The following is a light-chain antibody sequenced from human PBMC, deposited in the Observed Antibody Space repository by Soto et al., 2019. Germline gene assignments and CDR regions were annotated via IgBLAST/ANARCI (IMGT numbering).Light chain of an antibody. V-gene: IGLV2-8*01. CDR1: SSDVGHYNY. CDR3: SSYAGSNNFGV. J-gene: IGLJ2*01. CDR2: EVT. Sequence: QSALTQPPSVSGSPGQSVTISCTGTSSDVGHYNYVSWYQHQPDKAPKLMIYEVTKRPSGVPDRFSGSKSGNTASLTVSGLQAEDEADYYCSSYAGSNNFGVFGGGTQLTVL.